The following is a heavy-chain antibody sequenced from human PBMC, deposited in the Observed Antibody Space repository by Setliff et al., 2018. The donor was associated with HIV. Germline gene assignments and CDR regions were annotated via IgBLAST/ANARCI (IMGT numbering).Heavy chain of an antibody. V-gene: IGHV1-69*06. D-gene: IGHD2-15*01. Sequence: SVKVSCKASGGTFSSYAISWVRQAPGQGLEWMGGIIPIFGTANYAQKFQGRVTMTEDTSTDTAYMELSSLRSEDTAVYYCATVRYSDAFDIWGQGTMVTVSS. CDR1: GGTFSSYA. CDR2: IIPIFGTA. J-gene: IGHJ3*02. CDR3: ATVRYSDAFDI.